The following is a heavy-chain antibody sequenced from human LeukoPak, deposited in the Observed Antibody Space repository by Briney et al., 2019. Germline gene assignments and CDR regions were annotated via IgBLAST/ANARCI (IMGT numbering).Heavy chain of an antibody. D-gene: IGHD2-2*01. Sequence: SQTLSLTCTVSGGSISSGDYYWSWIRQPPGKGLEWIGYIYYSGSTYYNPSLKSRVTISVDTSKNQFSLKLSSVTAADTAVYYCARGSSPDNDIVVVPAASPPDYWGQGTLVTVSS. V-gene: IGHV4-30-4*01. CDR1: GGSISSGDYY. J-gene: IGHJ4*02. CDR2: IYYSGST. CDR3: ARGSSPDNDIVVVPAASPPDY.